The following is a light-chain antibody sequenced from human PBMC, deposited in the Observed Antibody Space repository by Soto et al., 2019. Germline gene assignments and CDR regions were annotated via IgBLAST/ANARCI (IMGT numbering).Light chain of an antibody. Sequence: DIVMTQSPDSLAVSLGERATINCKSSQSVLYSANNKNCLAWYQQKPGQPTKLLLYWASTRESGVPDRFSGSGSGTDFTLTISSLQAEDVAVYYCQRYYSTPRTFGEGTKVEIK. V-gene: IGKV4-1*01. CDR3: QRYYSTPRT. J-gene: IGKJ1*01. CDR2: WAS. CDR1: QSVLYSANNKNC.